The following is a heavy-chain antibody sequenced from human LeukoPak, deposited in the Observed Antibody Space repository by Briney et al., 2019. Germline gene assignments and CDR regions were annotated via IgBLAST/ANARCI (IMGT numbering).Heavy chain of an antibody. CDR1: GGSISSSSYY. CDR3: ARLLFNPFGSSWFFSSPSGWFDP. J-gene: IGHJ5*02. CDR2: IYYSGST. V-gene: IGHV4-39*07. Sequence: PSETLSLTCTVSGGSISSSSYYWGWIRQPPGKGLEWIGSIYYSGSTYYNPSLKSRVTISVDTSKNQFSLKLSSVTAADTAVYYCARLLFNPFGSSWFFSSPSGWFDPWGQGTLVTVSS. D-gene: IGHD6-13*01.